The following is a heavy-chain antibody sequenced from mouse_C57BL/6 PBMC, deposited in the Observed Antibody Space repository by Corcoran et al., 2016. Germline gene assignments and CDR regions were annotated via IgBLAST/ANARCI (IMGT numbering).Heavy chain of an antibody. CDR2: IYPGSGNP. Sequence: QVQLQQSGPELVKPGASVKISCKASGYSFTSYYIHWVQQRPGKGLEWIGWIYPGSGNPKYNEKFKGKATLTADTSSSTAYMQLSSLTSEDSAVYYCARDGLDYGNLCAYWGQGTLVTVYA. J-gene: IGHJ3*01. CDR1: GYSFTSYY. D-gene: IGHD2-1*01. V-gene: IGHV1-66*01. CDR3: ARDGLDYGNLCAY.